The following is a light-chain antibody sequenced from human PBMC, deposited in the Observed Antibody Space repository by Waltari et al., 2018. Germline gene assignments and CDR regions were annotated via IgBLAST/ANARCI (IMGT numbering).Light chain of an antibody. Sequence: SYALTQPPSVSVSPGQTARITCSGAALPTTSRSWYQQKSGQAPVLGICKHSEGPSGIPERFSGSSSGTTVTLTISGVQAEDEADYYCQSADSSSTLVVFGGGTRLTVL. J-gene: IGLJ2*01. CDR1: ALPTTS. CDR3: QSADSSSTLVV. V-gene: IGLV3-25*03. CDR2: KHS.